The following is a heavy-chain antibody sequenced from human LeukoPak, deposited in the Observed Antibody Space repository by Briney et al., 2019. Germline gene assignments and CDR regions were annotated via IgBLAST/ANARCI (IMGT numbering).Heavy chain of an antibody. CDR2: INHSGST. D-gene: IGHD2-2*01. CDR3: ARGRRYCSSTSCYGYWFDY. V-gene: IGHV4-34*01. J-gene: IGHJ4*02. CDR1: GGSFSGYY. Sequence: PSETLSLTCAVYGGSFSGYYWSWIRQPPGKGLEWIGEINHSGSTNYNPSLKSRVTISVDTSKNQFSLKLSSVTVADTAVYYCARGRRYCSSTSCYGYWFDYWGQGTLVTVSS.